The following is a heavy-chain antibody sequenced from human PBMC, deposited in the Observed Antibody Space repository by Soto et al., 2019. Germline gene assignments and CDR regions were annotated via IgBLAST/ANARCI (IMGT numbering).Heavy chain of an antibody. CDR1: GFTFSSYG. Sequence: PGGSLRLSCAASGFTFSSYGMHWVRQAPGKGLEWVAVIWYDGSNKYYADSVKGRFTISRDNSKNTLYLQMNSLRAEDTAVYYCARDLYDFCSGYLDYWGQGTLVTVYS. CDR3: ARDLYDFCSGYLDY. D-gene: IGHD3-3*01. CDR2: IWYDGSNK. V-gene: IGHV3-33*01. J-gene: IGHJ4*02.